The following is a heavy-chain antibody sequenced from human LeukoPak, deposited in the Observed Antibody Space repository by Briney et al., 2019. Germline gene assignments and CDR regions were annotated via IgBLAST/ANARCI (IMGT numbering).Heavy chain of an antibody. CDR2: IGSDSGTI. D-gene: IGHD4-11*01. V-gene: IGHV3-48*01. J-gene: IGHJ4*02. CDR3: ARPSTYNYFDY. Sequence: GGSLRLSCAASGFTLSNYWMGWVRQVPRKGLEWVSYIGSDSGTIYYADSVKGRFTVSRDNAKNPLYLQMNSLRAEDTAVYYCARPSTYNYFDYWGQGTLVTVSS. CDR1: GFTLSNYW.